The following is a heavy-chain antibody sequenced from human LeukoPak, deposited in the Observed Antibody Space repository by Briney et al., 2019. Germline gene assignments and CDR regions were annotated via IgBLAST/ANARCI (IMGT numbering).Heavy chain of an antibody. D-gene: IGHD2-2*01. CDR1: GGTFSSYA. CDR3: AREGDSEYCSSTSCLNYNWFDP. Sequence: SVKVSCKASGGTFSSYAISWVRQAPGQGLEWMGGIIPIFGTANYAQKFQGRVTITTDESTSTAYMELSSLRSEDTAVYYCAREGDSEYCSSTSCLNYNWFDPWGQGTLVTVSS. J-gene: IGHJ5*02. CDR2: IIPIFGTA. V-gene: IGHV1-69*05.